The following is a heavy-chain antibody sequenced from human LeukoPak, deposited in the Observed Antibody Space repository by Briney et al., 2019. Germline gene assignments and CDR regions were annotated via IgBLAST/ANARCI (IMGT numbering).Heavy chain of an antibody. CDR3: SGESGAFCPFGY. Sequence: SETLSLTCTVSGGSVSSGSYYWSWIRQPPGQGLEWIGEISLSGQTNFNPSLNGRVTMSLDESRNQLSLTLTSVTAADTAIYYCSGESGAFCPFGYWGQGTLLIVPP. J-gene: IGHJ4*02. V-gene: IGHV4-61*01. CDR2: ISLSGQT. D-gene: IGHD1-26*01. CDR1: GGSVSSGSYY.